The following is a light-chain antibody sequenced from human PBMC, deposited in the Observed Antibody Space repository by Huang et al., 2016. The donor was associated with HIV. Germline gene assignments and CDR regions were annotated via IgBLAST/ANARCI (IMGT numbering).Light chain of an antibody. CDR3: QQYNNWPPWYT. J-gene: IGKJ2*01. CDR1: QSVSSN. Sequence: EIVMTQSPATLSVSPGERATLSCRASQSVSSNLAWYQQKPGQAPRLLINGESTRATGIRARFSGSGSGTEFTLTISSLQSEDFAVYYCQQYNNWPPWYTFGQGTKLEIK. CDR2: GES. V-gene: IGKV3-15*01.